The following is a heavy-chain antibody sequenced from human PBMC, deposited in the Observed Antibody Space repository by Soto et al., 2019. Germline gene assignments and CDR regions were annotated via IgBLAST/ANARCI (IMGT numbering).Heavy chain of an antibody. D-gene: IGHD3-3*02. J-gene: IGHJ3*01. CDR1: GFTISNYA. Sequence: GGSLRLSCEASGFTISNYAMAWVRQTPGEGPEWVSTIGGGDDIFYAESVQGRFIISRDDSRSTMYLQMDNLRVEDTAIYFCAKDSISYNGIYDAFDVWGQGTVVTVSS. CDR3: AKDSISYNGIYDAFDV. CDR2: IGGGDDI. V-gene: IGHV3-23*01.